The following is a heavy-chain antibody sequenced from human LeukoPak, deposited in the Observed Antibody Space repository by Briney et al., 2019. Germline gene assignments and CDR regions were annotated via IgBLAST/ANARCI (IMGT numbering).Heavy chain of an antibody. J-gene: IGHJ6*02. CDR3: ARGYCSGGSCYSAYYYYGMDV. D-gene: IGHD2-15*01. CDR1: GFTFSSYD. Sequence: GGSLRLSCAASGFTFSSYDMHWVRQATGKGLEWVSAIGTAGDTYYPGSVKGRFTISRENAKNSLYLQMNSLRAGDTAVYYCARGYCSGGSCYSAYYYYGMDVWGQGTTVTVSS. V-gene: IGHV3-13*01. CDR2: IGTAGDT.